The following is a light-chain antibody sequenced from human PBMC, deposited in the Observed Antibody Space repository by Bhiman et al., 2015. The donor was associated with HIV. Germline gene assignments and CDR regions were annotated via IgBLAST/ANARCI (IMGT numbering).Light chain of an antibody. Sequence: SYELAQPPSVSLSPGQTATITCSGHKLGDKYASWYQQRPGQSPVLVIYEDTKRPSGIPERFSGSNSGNTATLTISGTQAMDEADYYCQAWDSTSVVFGGGTKLTVL. CDR1: KLGDKY. CDR2: EDT. J-gene: IGLJ2*01. V-gene: IGLV3-1*01. CDR3: QAWDSTSVV.